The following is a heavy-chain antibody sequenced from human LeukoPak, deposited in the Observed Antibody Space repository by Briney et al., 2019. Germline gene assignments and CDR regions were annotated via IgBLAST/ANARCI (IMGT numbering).Heavy chain of an antibody. Sequence: GGSLRLSCAASGFTFSSYAMSWVRQAPGKGLEWVSAISGSGGSTYYADSVKGRFTISRDNSKNTLYLQMNSLRAEDTAVYYCTTLNDYGDFPTYLGYWGQGTLVTVSS. J-gene: IGHJ4*02. V-gene: IGHV3-23*01. D-gene: IGHD4-17*01. CDR3: TTLNDYGDFPTYLGY. CDR1: GFTFSSYA. CDR2: ISGSGGST.